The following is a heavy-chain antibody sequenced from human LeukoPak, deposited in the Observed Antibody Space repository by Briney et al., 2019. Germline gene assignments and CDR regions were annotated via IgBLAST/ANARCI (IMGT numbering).Heavy chain of an antibody. CDR2: IHHSGST. D-gene: IGHD3-22*01. Sequence: PSETLSLTCAVSGDSISSNYWWTWVRQPPGKGLEWIGEIHHSGSTNYSPSLKSRVTISVDNSRNQFSLGLSSVSAADTAVYYCARGIPGYFGTSSYYYEYWGQGTLVTVSS. J-gene: IGHJ4*02. CDR3: ARGIPGYFGTSSYYYEY. V-gene: IGHV4-4*02. CDR1: GDSISSNYW.